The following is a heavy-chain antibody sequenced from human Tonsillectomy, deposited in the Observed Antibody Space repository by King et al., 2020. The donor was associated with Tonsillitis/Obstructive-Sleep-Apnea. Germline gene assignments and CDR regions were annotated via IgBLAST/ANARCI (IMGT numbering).Heavy chain of an antibody. CDR2: IYPHDSDI. CDR1: GFHFASYW. CDR3: ARRSNYYYMDV. J-gene: IGHJ6*03. Sequence: EFQLVQSGAEVKRPGESLKISCKGSGFHFASYWIAWVRQMPGKGLEWMGIIYPHDSDIKYSPSFQGQVTISADRSINTAYLQWSSLKASDTAMYYCARRSNYYYMDVWGKGTTVSVSS. V-gene: IGHV5-51*01. D-gene: IGHD1-26*01.